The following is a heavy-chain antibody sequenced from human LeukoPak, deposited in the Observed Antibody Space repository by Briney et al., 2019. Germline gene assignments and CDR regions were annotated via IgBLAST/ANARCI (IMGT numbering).Heavy chain of an antibody. V-gene: IGHV1-2*02. CDR1: GYTFTGYY. CDR3: ARGVIVVVPAATLDY. D-gene: IGHD2-2*01. Sequence: ASVKVSCKASGYTFTGYYMHWVRQAPGQGLEWMGWINPNSGGTNYAQKFQGRVTMTRDTSISTAYIELSRLRSDDTAVYYCARGVIVVVPAATLDYWGQGTLVTVSS. CDR2: INPNSGGT. J-gene: IGHJ4*02.